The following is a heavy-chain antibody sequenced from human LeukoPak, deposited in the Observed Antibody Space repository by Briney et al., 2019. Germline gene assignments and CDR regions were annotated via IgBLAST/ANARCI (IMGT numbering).Heavy chain of an antibody. CDR3: AKRGVVIRVILVGFHKEAYYFDS. V-gene: IGHV3-23*01. CDR1: GLTLSNFG. J-gene: IGHJ4*02. D-gene: IGHD3-22*01. Sequence: PGGSLRLSCAVSGLTLSNFGMSWVRGAPGKGLEGWAGMSDRGSRTNYADSVKGRFTISTDHPKNTLYLQMNSLRAEDTAVYFCAKRGVVIRVILVGFHKEAYYFDSWGQGALVTVSA. CDR2: MSDRGSRT.